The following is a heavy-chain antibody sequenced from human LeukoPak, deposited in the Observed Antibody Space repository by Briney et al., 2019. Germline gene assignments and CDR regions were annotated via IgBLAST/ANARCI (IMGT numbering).Heavy chain of an antibody. J-gene: IGHJ4*02. V-gene: IGHV4-59*01. CDR2: IYYSGST. Sequence: SETLSLTCTVSGGSIGSYYWSWIRQPPGKGLEWIGYIYYSGSTNYNPSLKSRVTISVDTSKNQFSLKLSSVTAADTAVYYCARGRARDSSGYPNYWGQGTLVTVSS. D-gene: IGHD3-22*01. CDR3: ARGRARDSSGYPNY. CDR1: GGSIGSYY.